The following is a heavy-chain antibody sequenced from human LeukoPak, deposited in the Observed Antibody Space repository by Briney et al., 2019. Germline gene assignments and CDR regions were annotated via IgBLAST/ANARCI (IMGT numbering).Heavy chain of an antibody. CDR2: ISSSGSTI. D-gene: IGHD2-2*02. Sequence: GGSLRLSCAASGFTFSSYEMNWVRQAPGKGLEWVSYISSSGSTIHYADSVKGRFTISRDNAKNSLYLQMNSLRAEDTAVYYCARSPDIVVVPAAIPDAFDIWGQGTMVTVSS. CDR3: ARSPDIVVVPAAIPDAFDI. V-gene: IGHV3-48*03. J-gene: IGHJ3*02. CDR1: GFTFSSYE.